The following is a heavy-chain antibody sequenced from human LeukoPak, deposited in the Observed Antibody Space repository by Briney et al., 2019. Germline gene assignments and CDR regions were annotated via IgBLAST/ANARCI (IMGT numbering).Heavy chain of an antibody. V-gene: IGHV3-33*01. Sequence: GGSLRLSCAASVYTFSSYGMHWIRQAPGKGLEWVAVIWSDGYKKYYAESVKGRFTVSRDTSKNTLYLQMDSLRAEDTAVYYCARDDDTTGHYSYFQHWGQGTLVTVSS. CDR1: VYTFSSYG. D-gene: IGHD3-22*01. CDR3: ARDDDTTGHYSYFQH. CDR2: IWSDGYKK. J-gene: IGHJ1*01.